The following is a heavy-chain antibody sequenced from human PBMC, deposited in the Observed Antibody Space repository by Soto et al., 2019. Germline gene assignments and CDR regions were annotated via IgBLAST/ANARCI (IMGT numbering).Heavy chain of an antibody. V-gene: IGHV3-9*01. CDR2: ISWNSGSI. D-gene: IGHD6-19*01. J-gene: IGHJ5*02. CDR3: AKDFGDSAVAGTFGLYWFDP. CDR1: GFTFDDYA. Sequence: GGSLRLSCAASGFTFDDYAMHWVRQAPGKGLEWVSGISWNSGSIGYADSVKGRFTISRDNAKNSLYLQMNSLRAEDTALYYCAKDFGDSAVAGTFGLYWFDPWGQGTLVTVSS.